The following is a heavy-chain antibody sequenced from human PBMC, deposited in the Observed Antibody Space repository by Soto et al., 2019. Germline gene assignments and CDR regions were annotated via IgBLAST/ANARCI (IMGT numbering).Heavy chain of an antibody. J-gene: IGHJ3*02. V-gene: IGHV4-59*08. CDR1: GGSISSYY. D-gene: IGHD2-15*01. Sequence: SETLSLTCTVSGGSISSYYWSWIRQPPGKGLEWIGYIYYSGSTNYNPSLKSRVTISVDTSKNQFSLKLSSVTAADTAVYYCARLYCSGGSCYYRGAFDIWGQGTMVTVSS. CDR3: ARLYCSGGSCYYRGAFDI. CDR2: IYYSGST.